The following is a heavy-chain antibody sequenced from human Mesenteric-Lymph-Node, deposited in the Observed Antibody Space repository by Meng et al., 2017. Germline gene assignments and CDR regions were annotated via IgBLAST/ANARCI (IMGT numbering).Heavy chain of an antibody. V-gene: IGHV1-2*06. J-gene: IGHJ3*02. CDR1: GYTFTGYY. CDR2: INPNRGDT. CDR3: ARDQNYDILTGYSLDAFDI. Sequence: ASVKVSCKASGYTFTGYYIHWIRQAPGQGLEWMGRINPNRGDTNFAQQFQGRVTLTRDTSISTAYMELSRLRSDDTAVYYCARDQNYDILTGYSLDAFDIWGQGTMVTVSS. D-gene: IGHD3-9*01.